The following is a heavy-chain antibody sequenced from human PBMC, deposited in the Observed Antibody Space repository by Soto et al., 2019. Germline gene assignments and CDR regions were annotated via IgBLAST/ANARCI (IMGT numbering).Heavy chain of an antibody. V-gene: IGHV1-69*12. J-gene: IGHJ4*02. CDR3: AARYGSGSYYTGFDY. D-gene: IGHD3-10*01. Sequence: QVQLVQSGAEVKKPGSSVKVSCKASGGTFSSYAISWVRQAPGQGLEWMGGIIPIFGTANYAQKFQGRVTITADESTSTDDQELCSLSSEDTAVYYCAARYGSGSYYTGFDYWGQGTLVTVSS. CDR1: GGTFSSYA. CDR2: IIPIFGTA.